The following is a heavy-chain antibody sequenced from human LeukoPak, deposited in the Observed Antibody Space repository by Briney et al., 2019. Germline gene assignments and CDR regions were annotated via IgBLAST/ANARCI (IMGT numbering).Heavy chain of an antibody. CDR3: ARGSYGDPPDY. V-gene: IGHV3-48*01. CDR1: GFIFSNYA. Sequence: GGSLRLSCAASGFIFSNYAMNWVRQAPGKGLEWVSYISTSSSTIYYADSVKGRFTISRDNAKNSLYLQMNSLRAEDTAVYYCARGSYGDPPDYWGQGTLVTVSS. CDR2: ISTSSSTI. J-gene: IGHJ4*02. D-gene: IGHD4-17*01.